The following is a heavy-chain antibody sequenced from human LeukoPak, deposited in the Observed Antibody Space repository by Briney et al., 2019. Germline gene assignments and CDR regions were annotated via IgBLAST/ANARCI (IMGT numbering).Heavy chain of an antibody. Sequence: KPGGSLRLSCAASGFTFSDYYMSWIRQAPGKGLEWVSYISSSSSYTNYADSVKGRFTISRDNAKNSLYLQMNSLRDEDTAVYYCARSVTMVRGMMGAFDIWGQGTMVTVSS. CDR2: ISSSSSYT. CDR1: GFTFSDYY. J-gene: IGHJ3*02. CDR3: ARSVTMVRGMMGAFDI. V-gene: IGHV3-11*06. D-gene: IGHD3-10*01.